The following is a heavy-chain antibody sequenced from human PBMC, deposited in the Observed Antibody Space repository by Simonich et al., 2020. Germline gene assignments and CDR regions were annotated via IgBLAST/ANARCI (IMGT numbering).Heavy chain of an antibody. V-gene: IGHV3-74*01. CDR1: GFTFSSYW. Sequence: EVQLVESGGGLVQPGGSLRLSCAASGFTFSSYWMHWVRQAPGKGLGVVSSIKREWGNTSYADSVKGRFTISRGNAKNTLYLQMNSLRAEDTAVYYCARDYSNYDAFDIWGQGTMVTVSS. CDR2: IKREWGNT. CDR3: ARDYSNYDAFDI. D-gene: IGHD4-4*01. J-gene: IGHJ3*02.